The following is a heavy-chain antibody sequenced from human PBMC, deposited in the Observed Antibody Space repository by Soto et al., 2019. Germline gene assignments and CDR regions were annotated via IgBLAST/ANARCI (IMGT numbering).Heavy chain of an antibody. D-gene: IGHD6-13*01. J-gene: IGHJ6*02. CDR3: AKDAKQQLDHYYYGMDV. CDR2: ISGSGGST. V-gene: IGHV3-23*01. Sequence: GGSLRLSCAASGFTFSSYAMSWVRQAPGKGLEWVSAISGSGGSTYYADSVKGRFTISRDNSKNTLYLQMNSLRAEDTAVYYCAKDAKQQLDHYYYGMDVWGQGTTVTVSS. CDR1: GFTFSSYA.